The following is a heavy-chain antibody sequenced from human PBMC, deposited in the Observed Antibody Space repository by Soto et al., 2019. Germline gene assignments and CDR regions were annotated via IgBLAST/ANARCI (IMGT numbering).Heavy chain of an antibody. CDR1: GYTFTSYD. CDR3: ARAAGYCSSTSCYGWFDP. J-gene: IGHJ5*02. Sequence: QVQLVQSGAEVKKPGASVKVSCKASGYTFTSYDINWVRQATGQGLEWMGWMNPNSGNTGYAQKFQGRVTMTRNTSISTAYMELSSLRSEDTAVYYCARAAGYCSSTSCYGWFDPWGQGTLVTVSS. V-gene: IGHV1-8*01. D-gene: IGHD2-2*01. CDR2: MNPNSGNT.